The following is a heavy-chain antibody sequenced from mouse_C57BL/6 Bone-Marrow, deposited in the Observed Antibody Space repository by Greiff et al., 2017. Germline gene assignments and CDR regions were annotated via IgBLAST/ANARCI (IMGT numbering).Heavy chain of an antibody. V-gene: IGHV1-81*01. CDR1: GYTFTSYG. CDR3: AREKTARDYYAMYY. D-gene: IGHD3-2*01. J-gene: IGHJ4*01. Sequence: VQLQQSGAELARPGASVKLSCKASGYTFTSYGISWVKQRTGQGLEWIGEIYPRSGNTYYNEKFKGKATLTADKSSSTAYMELRSLTSEDSAVYFCAREKTARDYYAMYYWGQGTSVTVSS. CDR2: IYPRSGNT.